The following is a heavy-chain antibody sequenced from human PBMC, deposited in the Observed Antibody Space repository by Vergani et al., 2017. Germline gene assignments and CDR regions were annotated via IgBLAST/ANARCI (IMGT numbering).Heavy chain of an antibody. CDR3: ARGRSVYCSSTSCYKWFDP. CDR1: GFTFSSYG. D-gene: IGHD2-2*02. J-gene: IGHJ5*02. CDR2: IWYDGSNK. V-gene: IGHV3-33*01. Sequence: QVQLVESGGGVVQPGRSLRLSCAASGFTFSSYGMHWVRQAPGKGLEWVAVIWYDGSNKYYADSVKVRFTISRDNSKNTLYLQMNSLRAEDTAVYYCARGRSVYCSSTSCYKWFDPWGQGTLVTVSS.